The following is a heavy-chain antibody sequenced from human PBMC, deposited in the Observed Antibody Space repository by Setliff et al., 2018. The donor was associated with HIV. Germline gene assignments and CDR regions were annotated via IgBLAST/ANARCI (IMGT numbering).Heavy chain of an antibody. CDR3: ARLVTVVTLNYMDV. D-gene: IGHD2-21*02. CDR1: GGSFSGYY. CDR2: INHSGST. J-gene: IGHJ6*03. V-gene: IGHV4-34*01. Sequence: LSETLSLTCAVYGGSFSGYYWSWIRQPPGKGLEWIGEINHSGSTKYNPSLKSRVTISVDTSKNQLALKLSSVTAADTAVDYCARLVTVVTLNYMDVWGKGTTVTVSS.